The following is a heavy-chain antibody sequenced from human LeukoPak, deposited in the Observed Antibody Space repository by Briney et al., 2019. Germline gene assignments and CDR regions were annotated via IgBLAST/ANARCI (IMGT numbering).Heavy chain of an antibody. J-gene: IGHJ4*02. V-gene: IGHV3-7*01. D-gene: IGHD4/OR15-4a*01. CDR2: IKEDGSET. CDR1: GFVFSNSW. CDR3: ARRKEVQTTFDY. Sequence: GGSLRLSCAASGFVFSNSWMGWVRLAPGKGLELVANIKEDGSETYYVDSVKGRFTISRDNAKNSLDLQMNSLRDEDTAVYYCARRKEVQTTFDYWGQGTLVTVSS.